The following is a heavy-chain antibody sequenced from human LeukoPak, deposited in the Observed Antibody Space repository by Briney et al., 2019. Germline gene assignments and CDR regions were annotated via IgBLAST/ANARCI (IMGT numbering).Heavy chain of an antibody. D-gene: IGHD5-24*01. Sequence: SETLSLTCTVSGGSISSSSYYWGWIRQPPGKGLEWIGSIYYSGSTYYNPSLKSRVTISVDTSKNQFSLELTSVTAADTAVYYCARKVATINPFDYWGQGTLVTVSS. J-gene: IGHJ4*02. CDR3: ARKVATINPFDY. V-gene: IGHV4-39*07. CDR1: GGSISSSSYY. CDR2: IYYSGST.